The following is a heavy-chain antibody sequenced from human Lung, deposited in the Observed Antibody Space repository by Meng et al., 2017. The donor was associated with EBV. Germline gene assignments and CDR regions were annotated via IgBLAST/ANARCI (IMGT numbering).Heavy chain of an antibody. CDR3: ARNRPRGVATGANWFDP. J-gene: IGHJ5*02. CDR2: ISAYNGNT. D-gene: IGHD5-12*01. V-gene: IGHV1-18*01. Sequence: QVVPVARGAEVKKPGASVKVSCKASGYTFTSYGISWVRQAPGQGVEWMGWISAYNGNTNYAQKLQGRVTMTTDTSTSTAYMELRSLRSDDTAVYYCARNRPRGVATGANWFDPWGQGTLVTVSS. CDR1: GYTFTSYG.